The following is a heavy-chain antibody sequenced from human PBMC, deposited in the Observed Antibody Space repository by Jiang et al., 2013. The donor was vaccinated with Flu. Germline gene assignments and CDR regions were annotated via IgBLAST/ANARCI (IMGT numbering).Heavy chain of an antibody. J-gene: IGHJ4*02. Sequence: VISYDGSNKYYADSVKGRFTISRDNSKNTLYLQMNSLRAEDTAVYYCARDPKYSYGLYYFDYWGQGTLVTVSS. D-gene: IGHD5-18*01. V-gene: IGHV3-30-3*01. CDR2: ISYDGSNK. CDR3: ARDPKYSYGLYYFDY.